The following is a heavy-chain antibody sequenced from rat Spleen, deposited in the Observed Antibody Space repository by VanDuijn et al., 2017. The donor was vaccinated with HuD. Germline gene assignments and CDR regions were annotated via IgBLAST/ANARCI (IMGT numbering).Heavy chain of an antibody. Sequence: EVQLVESGGGLVQPGRSLKLSCAASGFTFSNYDMAWVRQAPTKGLEWVASISPSGGSTYYRDSVKGRFTISRDNADNTVYLQMNSLRSEDTATYYCAVSGYGYWGHGVMVTVSS. D-gene: IGHD4-3*01. CDR3: AVSGYGY. CDR1: GFTFSNYD. CDR2: ISPSGGST. V-gene: IGHV5S13*01. J-gene: IGHJ2*01.